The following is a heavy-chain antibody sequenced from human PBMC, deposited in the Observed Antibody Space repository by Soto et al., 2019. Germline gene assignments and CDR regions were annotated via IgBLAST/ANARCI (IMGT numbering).Heavy chain of an antibody. CDR2: IYHSGST. J-gene: IGHJ4*02. CDR3: ARAVDPTYYFDY. D-gene: IGHD3-9*01. Sequence: SETLSLTCAVSGGSISSGGYSWSWIRQPPGKGLEWIGYIYHSGSTYYNPSLKSRVTISVDRSKNQFSLKLSSVTAADTAVYYCARAVDPTYYFDYWGQGTLVTVS. CDR1: GGSISSGGYS. V-gene: IGHV4-30-2*01.